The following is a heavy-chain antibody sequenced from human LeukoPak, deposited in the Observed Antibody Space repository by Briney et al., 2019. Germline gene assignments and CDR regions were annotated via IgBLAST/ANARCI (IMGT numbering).Heavy chain of an antibody. CDR2: IKKDGSEK. J-gene: IGHJ4*02. D-gene: IGHD6-19*01. CDR3: AGGGGWVFDL. CDR1: GFIFTDYW. V-gene: IGHV3-7*01. Sequence: PGGSLRLSCAASGFIFTDYWMTWVRQAPGKGLEWVAIIKKDGSEKYYVDSVKGRFTISRDNTKNSVYLQMNSLRAEDTAVYFCAGGGGWVFDLWGQGTLVTVS.